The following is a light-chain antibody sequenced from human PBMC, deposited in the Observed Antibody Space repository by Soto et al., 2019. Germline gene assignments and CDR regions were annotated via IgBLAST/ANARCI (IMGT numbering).Light chain of an antibody. V-gene: IGKV1-27*01. CDR3: QKYNGAPLT. Sequence: DIQMTQSPSSLSASVGDRVTITCRASQAISNHLAWYQQKPGKVPKLLIFAASTLQSGVPSRFSGSGSGTDFTLTISSLQPEDFATYYCQKYNGAPLTFGGGTKVEIK. CDR1: QAISNH. CDR2: AAS. J-gene: IGKJ4*01.